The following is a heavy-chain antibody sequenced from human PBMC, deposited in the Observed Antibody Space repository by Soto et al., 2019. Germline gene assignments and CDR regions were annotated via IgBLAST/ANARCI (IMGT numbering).Heavy chain of an antibody. CDR1: GGSISSGGYS. J-gene: IGHJ5*02. D-gene: IGHD6-13*01. CDR3: ARGADSSSNWLDR. Sequence: PSETLSLTCAVSGGSISSGGYSWSWIRQPPGKGLEWIGYIYHSGSTYYNPSLRSRVTISVDRSKNQFSLKLSSVTAADAAVYYCARGADSSSNWLDRWGQGTLVTVSS. V-gene: IGHV4-30-2*01. CDR2: IYHSGST.